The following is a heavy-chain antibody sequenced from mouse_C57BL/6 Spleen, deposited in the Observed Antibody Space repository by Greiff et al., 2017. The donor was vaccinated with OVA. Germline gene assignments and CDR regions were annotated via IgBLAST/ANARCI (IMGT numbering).Heavy chain of an antibody. Sequence: EVQLQQSGPGLVKPSQSLSLTCSVTGYSITSGYYWNWIRQFPGNKLEWMGYISYDGSNNYNPSLKNRISITRDTSKNQFFLKLNSVTTEDTATYYCARDYGNYEGFAYWGQGTLVTVSA. CDR2: ISYDGSN. D-gene: IGHD2-1*01. CDR3: ARDYGNYEGFAY. J-gene: IGHJ3*01. V-gene: IGHV3-6*01. CDR1: GYSITSGYY.